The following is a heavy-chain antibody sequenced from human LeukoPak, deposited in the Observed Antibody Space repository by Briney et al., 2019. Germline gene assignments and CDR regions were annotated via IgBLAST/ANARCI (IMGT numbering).Heavy chain of an antibody. V-gene: IGHV3-30*18. J-gene: IGHJ4*02. D-gene: IGHD3-22*01. Sequence: GGSLRLSCAASGFTFSSYGMHWVRQAPGKGLEWVAVISYDGSNKYYADSVKGRFTISRDNSKNTLYLQMNSLRAEDTAVYYCANPYYYDSSGYYQIVDYWGQGTLVTVSS. CDR1: GFTFSSYG. CDR3: ANPYYYDSSGYYQIVDY. CDR2: ISYDGSNK.